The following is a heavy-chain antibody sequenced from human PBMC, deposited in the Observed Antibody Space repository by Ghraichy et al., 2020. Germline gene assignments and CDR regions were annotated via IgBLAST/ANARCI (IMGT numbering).Heavy chain of an antibody. CDR2: INHSGST. CDR1: GGSFSGYY. V-gene: IGHV4-34*01. D-gene: IGHD3-3*01. J-gene: IGHJ5*02. CDR3: ARVCPGAVSFWSGYYTKVHWFDP. Sequence: GSLRLSCAVYGGSFSGYYWSWIRQPPGKGLEWIGEINHSGSTNYNPSLKSRVTISVDTSKNQFSLKLSSVTAADTAVYYCARVCPGAVSFWSGYYTKVHWFDPWGQGTLVTVSS.